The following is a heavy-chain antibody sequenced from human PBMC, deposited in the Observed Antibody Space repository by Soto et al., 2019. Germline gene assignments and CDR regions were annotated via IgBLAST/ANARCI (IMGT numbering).Heavy chain of an antibody. CDR3: ARVWVVTGNNWFDP. CDR1: GGSISSGGYS. D-gene: IGHD2-15*01. CDR2: IYHSGST. Sequence: PSETLSLTCAVSGGSISSGGYSWSWIRQPPGKGLEWIGYIYHSGSTYYNPSLKSRVTISVDRSKNQFSLKLSSVTAADTAVYYCARVWVVTGNNWFDPWGQGTLVTVSS. J-gene: IGHJ5*02. V-gene: IGHV4-30-2*01.